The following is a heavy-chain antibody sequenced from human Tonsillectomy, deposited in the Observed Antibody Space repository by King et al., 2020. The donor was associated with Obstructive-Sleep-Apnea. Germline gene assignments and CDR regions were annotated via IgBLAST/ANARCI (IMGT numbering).Heavy chain of an antibody. CDR2: IYHSGST. J-gene: IGHJ3*02. CDR1: GYSISSGYY. V-gene: IGHV4-38-2*02. Sequence: VQLQESGPGLVKPSETLSLTCTVSGYSISSGYYWGWIRQPPGKGLEWIGSIYHSGSTYYNPSLKSRVTISVDTSKNQFSLKLSSVTAADTAVLYCASDRRSITIFGVVIIGGGETAVAFDIWGQGTMVTVSS. CDR3: ASDRRSITIFGVVIIGGGETAVAFDI. D-gene: IGHD3-3*01.